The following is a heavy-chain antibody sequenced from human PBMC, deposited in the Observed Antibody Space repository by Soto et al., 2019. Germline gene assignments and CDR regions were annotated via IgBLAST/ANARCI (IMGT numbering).Heavy chain of an antibody. Sequence: GPTLVNPTQTLTLTCTFSGFSLSTSAMRVSWIRQPPGKALEWLARIDWDDDKFYSTSLKTRLTISKDTSKNQVVLTMTNMDPVDTATYYCARSGALGYCSSTSCLPFDVWGQGTLVTAAS. CDR1: GFSLSTSAMR. CDR3: ARSGALGYCSSTSCLPFDV. J-gene: IGHJ4*02. V-gene: IGHV2-70*04. CDR2: IDWDDDK. D-gene: IGHD2-2*01.